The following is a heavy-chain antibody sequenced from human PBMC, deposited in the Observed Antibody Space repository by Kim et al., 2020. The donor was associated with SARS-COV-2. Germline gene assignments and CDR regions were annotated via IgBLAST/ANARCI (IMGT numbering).Heavy chain of an antibody. CDR3: AKDQGPGQLVMYFQH. CDR1: GFTFSSYA. J-gene: IGHJ1*01. V-gene: IGHV3-23*01. D-gene: IGHD6-13*01. Sequence: GGSLRLSCAASGFTFSSYAMSWVRQAPGKGLEWVSAISGSGGSTYYADSVKGRFTISRDNSKNTLYLQMNSLRAEDTAVYYCAKDQGPGQLVMYFQHWGQGTLVTVSS. CDR2: ISGSGGST.